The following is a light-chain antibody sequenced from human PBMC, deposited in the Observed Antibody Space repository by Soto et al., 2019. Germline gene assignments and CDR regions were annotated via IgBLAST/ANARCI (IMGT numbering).Light chain of an antibody. J-gene: IGKJ4*01. CDR3: QQANSFPLT. CDR2: GAS. CDR1: QSVSSNY. Sequence: EIVMTQSPGTLSLSPGETATLSCRASQSVSSNYVAWFHQKPGQAPRLLIYGASSRATGVPDRFSASGSGTDFTLTISRLEPEDFATYYCQQANSFPLTFGGGTKVEIK. V-gene: IGKV3-20*01.